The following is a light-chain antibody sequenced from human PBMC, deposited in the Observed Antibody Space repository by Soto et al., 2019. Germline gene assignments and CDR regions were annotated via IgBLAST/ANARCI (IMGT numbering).Light chain of an antibody. CDR2: WAS. Sequence: DLVMTQSPDSLAVSMGERATINCKSSQSVLYSSNNKNYLAWYQQKPGQPPKLLIYWASTRESGVPDRFSGSGSGTDFTLTISTLQAEDGAVYYCQQYYITPYTFGQGTKLEIK. CDR1: QSVLYSSNNKNY. J-gene: IGKJ2*01. CDR3: QQYYITPYT. V-gene: IGKV4-1*01.